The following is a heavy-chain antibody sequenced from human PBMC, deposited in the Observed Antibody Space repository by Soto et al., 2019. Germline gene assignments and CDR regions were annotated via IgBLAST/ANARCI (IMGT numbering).Heavy chain of an antibody. Sequence: SETLSLTCAVSGGSISSGGYSWSWIRQPPGKGLEWIGYIYHSGSTYYNPSLKSRVTISVDRSKNQFSLKLSSVTPADTAVYYCASAASGYSDGAPSYLGKGTLVT. J-gene: IGHJ4*02. CDR3: ASAASGYSDGAPSY. CDR1: GGSISSGGYS. CDR2: IYHSGST. V-gene: IGHV4-30-2*01. D-gene: IGHD5-18*01.